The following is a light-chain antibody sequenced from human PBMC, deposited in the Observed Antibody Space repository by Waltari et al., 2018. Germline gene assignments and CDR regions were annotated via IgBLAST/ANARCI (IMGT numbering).Light chain of an antibody. CDR3: QQYYSAPIT. J-gene: IGKJ5*01. V-gene: IGKV4-1*01. CDR1: QNMLYSSNNKNY. CDR2: SAS. Sequence: DIVMTQSPDSLAVSLGERATINCKSSQNMLYSSNNKNYLAWFQQKQVQPPKLLIYSASTRESGVPARVSGSGSGTDFTLTINSLQAEDVAVYYCQQYYSAPITFGQGTRLEIK.